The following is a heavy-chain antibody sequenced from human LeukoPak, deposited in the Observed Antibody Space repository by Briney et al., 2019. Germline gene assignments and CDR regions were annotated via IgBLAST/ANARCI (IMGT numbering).Heavy chain of an antibody. V-gene: IGHV4-39*01. CDR2: GYYSGST. CDR3: ARTLDIVATMGSNWFDP. Sequence: SETLSLTCTVSGGSISSNTFSWAWIRQPPGKGLEWIGTGYYSGSTFYNPSLKSRFTMSVDTSKNQFSLRLTSVTAADTAVYYCARTLDIVATMGSNWFDPWGQGTLVTVSS. CDR1: GGSISSNTFS. D-gene: IGHD5-12*01. J-gene: IGHJ5*02.